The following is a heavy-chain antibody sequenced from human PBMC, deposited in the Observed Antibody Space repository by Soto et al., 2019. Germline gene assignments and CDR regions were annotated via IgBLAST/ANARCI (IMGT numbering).Heavy chain of an antibody. CDR2: ITADGGT. Sequence: EVQVLESGGGLVQPGGSLRLSCEGSEFTVSGHAMTWIRQAPGKGPEWVSTITADGGTYYADSVKGRFAMSRDTSENTLYLQMNSLGAEDTAAYYCAPHVSCSGGSCPYDAFAIRGQGTIVTVSS. CDR1: EFTVSGHA. D-gene: IGHD2-15*01. V-gene: IGHV3-23*01. J-gene: IGHJ3*02. CDR3: APHVSCSGGSCPYDAFAI.